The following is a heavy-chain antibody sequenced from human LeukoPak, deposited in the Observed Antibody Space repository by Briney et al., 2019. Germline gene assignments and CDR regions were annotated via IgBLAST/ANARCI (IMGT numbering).Heavy chain of an antibody. CDR2: INWNGVST. CDR3: AKDKDYYSFDY. V-gene: IGHV3-43D*03. CDR1: GFTFSDYG. D-gene: IGHD4/OR15-4a*01. J-gene: IGHJ4*02. Sequence: GGSLRLSCAASGFTFSDYGMHWVRQAPGKGLEWVSLINWNGVSTFYTDSVKGRFTISRDNSKTSLYLQMNSLRPEDTALYYCAKDKDYYSFDYWGQGTLVTVSS.